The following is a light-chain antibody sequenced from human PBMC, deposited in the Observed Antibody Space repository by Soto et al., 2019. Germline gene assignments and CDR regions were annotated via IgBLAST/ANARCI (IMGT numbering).Light chain of an antibody. V-gene: IGKV3-15*01. Sequence: EIVLTQYSATLAVFSGERGNLSLQAIETVSTNLAWFQRKAGQPPRLLIYGSSTRATGVPDRFSGSGSGTEFALIISSLQSEDVAVYYCQQYSNWPPAITFGQGTRLEIK. CDR2: GSS. CDR3: QQYSNWPPAIT. J-gene: IGKJ5*01. CDR1: ETVSTN.